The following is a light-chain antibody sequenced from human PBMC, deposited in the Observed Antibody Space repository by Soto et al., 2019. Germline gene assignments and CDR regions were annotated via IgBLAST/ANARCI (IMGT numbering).Light chain of an antibody. CDR1: NSDGCGYNH. Sequence: LTQPAPLSGSPGQSVTISFTGTNSDGCGYNHVSWYQQPPGKAPKLMIYAVTDRPSGVSRRFSGSKSGNTASLTTSGLQAEDEVDYHCSSYTRSRTLFGIGTRFTVL. CDR2: AVT. J-gene: IGLJ1*01. CDR3: SSYTRSRTL. V-gene: IGLV2-14*01.